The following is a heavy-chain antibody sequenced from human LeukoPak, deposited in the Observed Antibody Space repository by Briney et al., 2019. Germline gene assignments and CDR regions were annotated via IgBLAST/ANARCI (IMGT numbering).Heavy chain of an antibody. V-gene: IGHV1-2*02. CDR3: ARENDSSGSWFDP. D-gene: IGHD3-22*01. CDR2: INPNSGGT. Sequence: GASVKVSCKASGYTFTGYYMHWVRQAPGQGLEWMGWINPNSGGTNYAQKFQGRVTMTRDASISTAYMELSRLRSDDTAVYYCARENDSSGSWFDPWGQGTLVTVSS. J-gene: IGHJ5*02. CDR1: GYTFTGYY.